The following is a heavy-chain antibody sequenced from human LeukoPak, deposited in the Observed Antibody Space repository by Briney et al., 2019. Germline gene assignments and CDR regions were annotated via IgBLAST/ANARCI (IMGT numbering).Heavy chain of an antibody. J-gene: IGHJ4*02. V-gene: IGHV1-2*02. D-gene: IGHD6-13*01. CDR3: ARGGSSWYYFDY. CDR1: GGTFNTYA. Sequence: ASVKVSCKASGGTFNTYAFNWVRQAPGQGLEWMGWINPNSGGTNYAQKFQGRVTMTRDTSISTAYMELSRLRSDDTAVYYCARGGSSWYYFDYWGQGTLVTVSS. CDR2: INPNSGGT.